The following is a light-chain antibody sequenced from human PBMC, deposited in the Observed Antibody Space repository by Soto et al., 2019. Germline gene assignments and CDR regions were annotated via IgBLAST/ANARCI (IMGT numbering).Light chain of an antibody. CDR3: QQYNSYSIT. CDR1: QSISYW. V-gene: IGKV1-5*03. CDR2: KAS. Sequence: DIQMTQSPSTLSASVGDRVTITCRASQSISYWLAWYQQKPGKAPTVLIYKASTLESGVRSRFSGSGSGTEFTLTISSLQPDDFATYYCQQYNSYSITFGGGTKVEIK. J-gene: IGKJ4*01.